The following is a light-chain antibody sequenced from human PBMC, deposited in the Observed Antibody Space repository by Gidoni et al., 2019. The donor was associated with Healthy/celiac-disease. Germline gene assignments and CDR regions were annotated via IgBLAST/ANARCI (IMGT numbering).Light chain of an antibody. J-gene: IGKJ1*01. CDR1: QIVSRN. Sequence: EIVITLSPATLSVSPGVRATLSCRASQIVSRNFAWYQQKPGHAPRLLIYGASTRAAGIPAMFSGSGSGTEFTLTISSLQSEDFAVYYYQQYNNWPPWTFGQGTKVEIK. V-gene: IGKV3-15*01. CDR3: QQYNNWPPWT. CDR2: GAS.